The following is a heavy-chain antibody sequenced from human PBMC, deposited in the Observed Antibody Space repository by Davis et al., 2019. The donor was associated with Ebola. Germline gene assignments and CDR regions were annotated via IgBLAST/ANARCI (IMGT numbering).Heavy chain of an antibody. CDR1: GGSISAYY. D-gene: IGHD3-3*01. J-gene: IGHJ4*02. CDR3: ASWRWAVYYFDY. CDR2: IYYSGST. V-gene: IGHV4-59*01. Sequence: SETLSLTCTVSGGSISAYYWSWIRQPPGKGLEWIGDIYYSGSTNYNPSLKSRATISVDTSKNQFSLKLSSVTAADTAVYYCASWRWAVYYFDYWGQGALVTVSS.